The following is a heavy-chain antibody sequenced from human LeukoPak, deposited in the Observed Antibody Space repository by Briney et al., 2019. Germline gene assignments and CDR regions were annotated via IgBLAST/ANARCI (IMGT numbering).Heavy chain of an antibody. J-gene: IGHJ4*02. V-gene: IGHV3-30*18. D-gene: IGHD3-10*01. Sequence: GGSLRLSCAASGFTFSSYGMHWVRQAPGKGLEWVAVISYDGSNKYYADSVKGRFTISRDNSKNTLYLQMNSLRAEDTAVYYCAKEAAGLSWFRGAHYFDYWGQGTLVTVSS. CDR3: AKEAAGLSWFRGAHYFDY. CDR2: ISYDGSNK. CDR1: GFTFSSYG.